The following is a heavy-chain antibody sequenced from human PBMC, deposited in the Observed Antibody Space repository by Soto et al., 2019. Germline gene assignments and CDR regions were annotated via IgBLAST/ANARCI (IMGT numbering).Heavy chain of an antibody. Sequence: EVQLVESGGGLVQPGGSLRLSCAASGFIFSNYFMHWVRQAPGKGLEYVSSISGNGGSTYYADFVKGRFTISRDNSKNMLFLQMGSLRPEDMAVYNCAKDSGRSEGWFDPWGQGTLVTVSS. V-gene: IGHV3-64*07. CDR3: AKDSGRSEGWFDP. J-gene: IGHJ5*02. CDR1: GFIFSNYF. CDR2: ISGNGGST. D-gene: IGHD1-26*01.